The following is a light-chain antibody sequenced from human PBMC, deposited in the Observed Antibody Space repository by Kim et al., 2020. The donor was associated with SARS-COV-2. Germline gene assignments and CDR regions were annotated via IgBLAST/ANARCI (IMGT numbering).Light chain of an antibody. Sequence: GGTVTRTCGSRTGAVTSDHFRYWFQHKPGQAPSTLIDDITQRHTWTPARFSGSLLGDKAALTLGGAQPEDESDYYCLHYYSGVGVFGGGTQVTVL. CDR2: DIT. V-gene: IGLV7-46*01. CDR1: TGAVTSDHF. J-gene: IGLJ2*01. CDR3: LHYYSGVGV.